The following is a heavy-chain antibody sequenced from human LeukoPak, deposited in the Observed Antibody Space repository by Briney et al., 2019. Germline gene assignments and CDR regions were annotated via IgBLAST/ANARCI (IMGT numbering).Heavy chain of an antibody. CDR3: TRGSIAYYYMDV. J-gene: IGHJ6*03. CDR2: IYYSGST. Sequence: SETLSLTCTVSGGSISSSSYYWSWIRQPPGKGLEWIGNIYYSGSTNYNPSLKSRVTISVDTSKNQFSLKLSSVTAADTAVYYCTRGSIAYYYMDVWGKGTTVTISS. D-gene: IGHD3-22*01. V-gene: IGHV4-61*01. CDR1: GGSISSSSYY.